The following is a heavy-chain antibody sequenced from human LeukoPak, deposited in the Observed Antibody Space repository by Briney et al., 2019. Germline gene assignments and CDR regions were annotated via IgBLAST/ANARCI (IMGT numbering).Heavy chain of an antibody. Sequence: GASVKVSCKASGYTFTSYAMHWVRQAPGQRLEWMGWSNAGNGNTKYSQEFQGRVTITRDTSASTAYMELSSLRSEDMAVYYCARDSRLGLGAAGNWNYGYYYGTDVWGQGTTVTVSS. CDR1: GYTFTSYA. CDR2: SNAGNGNT. D-gene: IGHD1-7*01. V-gene: IGHV1-3*02. J-gene: IGHJ6*02. CDR3: ARDSRLGLGAAGNWNYGYYYGTDV.